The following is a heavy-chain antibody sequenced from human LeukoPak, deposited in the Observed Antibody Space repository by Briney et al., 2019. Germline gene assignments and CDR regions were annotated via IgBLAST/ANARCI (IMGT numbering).Heavy chain of an antibody. D-gene: IGHD3-10*02. Sequence: GSLRLSCAASGFTFSTYEMYWVRQAPGKGLEWVSYISSSYNTIYYADSVKGRFTISRDNAKNSLYLQMNSLRAEDTAVYYCAELGITMIGGVWGKGTTVTISS. CDR3: AELGITMIGGV. CDR2: ISSSYNTI. CDR1: GFTFSTYE. J-gene: IGHJ6*04. V-gene: IGHV3-48*03.